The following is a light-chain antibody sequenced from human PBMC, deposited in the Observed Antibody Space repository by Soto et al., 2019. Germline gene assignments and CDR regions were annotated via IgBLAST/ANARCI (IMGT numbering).Light chain of an antibody. Sequence: EIVMTHSPATLSVSPGERATLSCRASQSVSNNLAWYQQKPGQAPRLLIYGASTRATAIPARFSGSGSGTEFTLTISSLPSEDFAVYFCQQYDNWPYTFGQGTKLEIK. CDR1: QSVSNN. V-gene: IGKV3-15*01. J-gene: IGKJ2*01. CDR3: QQYDNWPYT. CDR2: GAS.